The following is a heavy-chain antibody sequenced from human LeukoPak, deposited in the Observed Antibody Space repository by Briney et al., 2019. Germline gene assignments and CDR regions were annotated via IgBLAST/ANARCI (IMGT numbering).Heavy chain of an antibody. CDR1: GYSISSGYY. J-gene: IGHJ6*04. Sequence: SETLSLTCAVSGYSISSGYYWGWIRQPPGKGLGWIGSIYHSGSTYYNPSLKSRVTISVDKSKNQFSLKLSSVTAADTAVYYCARDKALGYYGLDVWGKGTTVTVSS. CDR2: IYHSGST. CDR3: ARDKALGYYGLDV. V-gene: IGHV4-38-2*02.